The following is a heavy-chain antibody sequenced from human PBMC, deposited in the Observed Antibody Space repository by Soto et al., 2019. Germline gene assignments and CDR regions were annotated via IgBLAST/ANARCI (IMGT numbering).Heavy chain of an antibody. CDR3: ARGLRARSSCWYNGLFYFDS. V-gene: IGHV1-18*01. CDR1: GYTFTSYG. J-gene: IGHJ4*02. CDR2: ISAYNGNT. D-gene: IGHD6-13*01. Sequence: QVQLVQSGAEVKKPGASVKVSCKASGYTFTSYGISWVRQAPGQGLEWMGWISAYNGNTNYAQKLQGRVTMTTDTSTSTAYMELRSLRYDDPAVYYCARGLRARSSCWYNGLFYFDSWGQGTLVTVSS.